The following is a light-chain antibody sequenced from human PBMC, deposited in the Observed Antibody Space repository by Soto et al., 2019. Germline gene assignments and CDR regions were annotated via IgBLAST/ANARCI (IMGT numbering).Light chain of an antibody. CDR3: SSYTTISTHVV. CDR2: DVS. CDR1: SSDVGSYNY. J-gene: IGLJ2*01. V-gene: IGLV2-14*01. Sequence: QSALTQPASVSGSPGQSITISCTGTSSDVGSYNYVSWYQQYPGKAPKLMIYDVSNRPSGVSYRFSGSKSGNTASLTISGLQAEDEDDYYCSSYTTISTHVVFGGGTKLTVL.